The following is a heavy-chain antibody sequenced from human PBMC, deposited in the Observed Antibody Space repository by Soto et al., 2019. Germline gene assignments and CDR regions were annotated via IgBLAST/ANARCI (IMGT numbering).Heavy chain of an antibody. D-gene: IGHD5-12*01. CDR2: IYYSGST. Sequence: QVQLQESGPGLVKPSETLSLTCTVSGGSISSYYWSWIRQPPGKGLEWIGFIYYSGSTNYNPSLKSRVTISVDTSKNEFSLQLSSVTAADTAVYYCARHSGGYDRRYFDYWGQGTLVTVSS. V-gene: IGHV4-59*08. CDR1: GGSISSYY. CDR3: ARHSGGYDRRYFDY. J-gene: IGHJ4*02.